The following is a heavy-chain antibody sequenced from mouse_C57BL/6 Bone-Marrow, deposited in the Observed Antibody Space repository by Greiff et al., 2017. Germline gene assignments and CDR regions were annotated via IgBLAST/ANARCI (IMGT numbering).Heavy chain of an antibody. CDR1: GYTFTSYW. CDR2: IYPGSGST. V-gene: IGHV1-55*01. CDR3: ARTPYYYGSSYYAMDD. J-gene: IGHJ4*01. Sequence: QVQLQQPGAELVKPGASVKMSCKASGYTFTSYWITWVKQRPGQGLEWIGDIYPGSGSTNYNEKFKSKATLTVYTSSSTAYMQLSSLTSEDSAVYYCARTPYYYGSSYYAMDDWGQGTSVTVSS. D-gene: IGHD1-1*01.